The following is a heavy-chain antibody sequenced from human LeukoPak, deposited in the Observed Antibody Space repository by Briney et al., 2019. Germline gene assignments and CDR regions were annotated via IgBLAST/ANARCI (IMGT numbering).Heavy chain of an antibody. J-gene: IGHJ3*02. D-gene: IGHD2-21*01. V-gene: IGHV3-23*01. CDR3: ARHPAIGNFGAFDI. CDR1: GFSFSSYA. Sequence: GGSLRLSCVASGFSFSSYAMGWVRQAPGKRPEWVSSLTDSGGTTYYVDSVKGRFTISRDNSKNTLYLHMNSLRAEDTAMYYCARHPAIGNFGAFDIWGQGTMVTVSS. CDR2: LTDSGGTT.